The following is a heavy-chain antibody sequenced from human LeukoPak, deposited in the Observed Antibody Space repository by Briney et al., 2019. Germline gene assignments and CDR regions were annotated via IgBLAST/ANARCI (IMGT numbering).Heavy chain of an antibody. J-gene: IGHJ6*02. V-gene: IGHV3-21*06. D-gene: IGHD5-18*01. CDR3: AGEKSGAYSYGAHQFYGMDV. CDR2: ISTSSSYI. CDR1: GFSFSTYS. Sequence: GGSLRLSCAASGFSFSTYSVNWVRQAPGKGLEWVSAISTSSSYIYYTDSVKGRFTISRDNAKNTLYLQMNSLRAADTAIYYGAGEKSGAYSYGAHQFYGMDVWGQGTTVTVSS.